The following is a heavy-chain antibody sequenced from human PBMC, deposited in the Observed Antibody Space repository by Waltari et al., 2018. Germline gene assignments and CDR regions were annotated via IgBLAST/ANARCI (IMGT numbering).Heavy chain of an antibody. V-gene: IGHV3-74*01. CDR1: GFTFMDFW. Sequence: EVQLLESGGVLVQPGGSLSLPRAASGFTFMDFWFNWVRQAPGEGLVWLSRVNGDGSSTTYADSVKGRFTVSRDNARKTMFLQMTSLRAEDTAVYYCARDEDNYYDSSGYIKHWGQGALVTVSS. CDR3: ARDEDNYYDSSGYIKH. J-gene: IGHJ4*02. D-gene: IGHD3-22*01. CDR2: VNGDGSST.